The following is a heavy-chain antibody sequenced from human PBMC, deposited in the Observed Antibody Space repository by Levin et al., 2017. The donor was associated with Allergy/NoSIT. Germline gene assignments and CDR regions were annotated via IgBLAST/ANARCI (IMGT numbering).Heavy chain of an antibody. D-gene: IGHD3-16*01. J-gene: IGHJ2*01. Sequence: GESLKISCAASGFTFSSYWMSWVRQAPGKGLEWVANIKQDGSEKYYVDSVKGRFTISRDNAKNSLYLQMNSLRAEDTAVYYCARPRGEWGDDPYWYFDLWGRGTLVTVSS. CDR2: IKQDGSEK. CDR3: ARPRGEWGDDPYWYFDL. V-gene: IGHV3-7*01. CDR1: GFTFSSYW.